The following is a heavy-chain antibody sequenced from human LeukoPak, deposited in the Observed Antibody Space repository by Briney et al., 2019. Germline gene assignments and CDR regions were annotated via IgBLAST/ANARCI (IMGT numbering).Heavy chain of an antibody. CDR3: ARDGRGSRSSWFDP. D-gene: IGHD3-10*01. CDR1: GGSISNYY. J-gene: IGHJ5*02. CDR2: IYYSGTT. V-gene: IGHV4-59*01. Sequence: SETLSLTCTVSGGSISNYYWNWIRQPPGKGLEWIGYIYYSGTTNYNPSPKSRVSMSVDTSKNQFSLKLSSVTAADTAVYYCARDGRGSRSSWFDPWGQGTLVIVSS.